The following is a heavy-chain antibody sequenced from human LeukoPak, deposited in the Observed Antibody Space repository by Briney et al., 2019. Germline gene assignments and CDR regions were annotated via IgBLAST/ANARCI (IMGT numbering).Heavy chain of an antibody. Sequence: GGSLRLSCAASGFTFSSYEMNWVRQAPGKGLEWVSYISSSGSTIYYADSVKGRFTISGDNAKNSLYLQMNSLRAEDTAVYYCARAYDVAENYYYYGMDVWGQGTTVTVSS. CDR1: GFTFSSYE. J-gene: IGHJ6*02. V-gene: IGHV3-48*03. D-gene: IGHD6-19*01. CDR2: ISSSGSTI. CDR3: ARAYDVAENYYYYGMDV.